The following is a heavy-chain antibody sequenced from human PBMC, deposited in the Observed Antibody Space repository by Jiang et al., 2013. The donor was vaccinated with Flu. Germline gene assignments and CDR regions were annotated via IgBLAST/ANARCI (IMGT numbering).Heavy chain of an antibody. V-gene: IGHV1-46*01. CDR2: INPSGGST. CDR3: ARDTNYGDYVGHYFDY. CDR1: GYTFTSYY. J-gene: IGHJ4*02. D-gene: IGHD4-17*01. Sequence: SGAEVKKPGASVKVSCKASGYTFTSYYMHWVRQAPGQGLEWMGIINPSGGSTSYAQKFQGRVTMTRDTSTSTVYMELSSLRSEDTAVYYCARDTNYGDYVGHYFDYWGQGTLVTVSS.